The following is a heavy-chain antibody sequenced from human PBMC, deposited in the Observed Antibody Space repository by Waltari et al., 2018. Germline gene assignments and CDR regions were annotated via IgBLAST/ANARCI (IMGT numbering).Heavy chain of an antibody. J-gene: IGHJ4*02. Sequence: QVQLVESGGGVVQPGRSLRLPCAAPGLTFNTDGMHWVRQAPGKGLEWVAIIWSDGNTKYYADSVRGRFTISRDNSKNTLFLQMNSLRAEDTAVYYCARDLVLAAGTRDYWGQGTLVVVSS. CDR3: ARDLVLAAGTRDY. D-gene: IGHD6-13*01. CDR1: GLTFNTDG. CDR2: IWSDGNTK. V-gene: IGHV3-33*01.